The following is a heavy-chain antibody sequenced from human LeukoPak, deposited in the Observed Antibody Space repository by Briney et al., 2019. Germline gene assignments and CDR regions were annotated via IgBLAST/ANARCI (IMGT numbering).Heavy chain of an antibody. V-gene: IGHV3-30-3*01. Sequence: GGSLRLSCAASGFTFSSYAMHWVRQAPGKGLEWVAVISYDGSNKYYADSVEGRFTISRDNSKNTLYLQMNSLRAEDTAVYYCARDLRQWLVYYFDYWGQGTLVTVSS. CDR2: ISYDGSNK. D-gene: IGHD6-19*01. J-gene: IGHJ4*02. CDR1: GFTFSSYA. CDR3: ARDLRQWLVYYFDY.